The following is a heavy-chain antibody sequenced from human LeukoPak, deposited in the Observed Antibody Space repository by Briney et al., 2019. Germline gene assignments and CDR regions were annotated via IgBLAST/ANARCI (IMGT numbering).Heavy chain of an antibody. CDR2: ISSSSSYI. Sequence: PGGCLRLSCAACGFTFSTYSMNWLRQAPGKGLEWVSSISSSSSYIYSADSVEGRFTISRDTAKNSLYLQITSLRAADPAVYYCASGETTLVYWGQGTPVTVSS. V-gene: IGHV3-21*01. CDR1: GFTFSTYS. CDR3: ASGETTLVY. J-gene: IGHJ4*02. D-gene: IGHD1-1*01.